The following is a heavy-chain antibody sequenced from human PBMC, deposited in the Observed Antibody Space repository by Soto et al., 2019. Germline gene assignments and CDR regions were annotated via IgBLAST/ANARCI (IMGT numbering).Heavy chain of an antibody. CDR1: GGSISSGGYY. CDR3: ARNFIAAAGTSYFDY. CDR2: IYYSGST. D-gene: IGHD6-13*01. J-gene: IGHJ4*02. Sequence: PSETLSLTCTVSGGSISSGGYYWSWIRQHPGKGLEWIGYIYYSGSTYYNPSLKSRVTISVDTSKNQFSLKLSSVTAADTAVYYCARNFIAAAGTSYFDYWGQGTLVTVSS. V-gene: IGHV4-39*01.